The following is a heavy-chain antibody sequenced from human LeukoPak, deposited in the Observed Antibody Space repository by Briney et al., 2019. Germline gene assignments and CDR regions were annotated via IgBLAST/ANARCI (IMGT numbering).Heavy chain of an antibody. CDR3: AKDTSIGRYCTNGVCSSFDY. J-gene: IGHJ4*02. Sequence: PGGSLRLSCAASGFTFSSYAMSWVRQAPGKGLEWVSAISDSGGSTYDADSVKGRFTISRDNSKNTLYLQMNSLRAEDTAVYYCAKDTSIGRYCTNGVCSSFDYWGQGTLVTVSS. CDR2: ISDSGGST. V-gene: IGHV3-23*01. D-gene: IGHD2-8*01. CDR1: GFTFSSYA.